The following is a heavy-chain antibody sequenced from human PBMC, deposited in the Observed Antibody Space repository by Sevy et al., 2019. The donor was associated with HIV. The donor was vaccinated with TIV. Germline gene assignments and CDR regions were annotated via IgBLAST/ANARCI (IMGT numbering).Heavy chain of an antibody. CDR1: GGSISSYF. Sequence: SETLSITCSVSGGSISSYFWTWVRQSPGKGLEWIGNIYFTGNTDYSPSLKSRVTLSLDTSKSQFSLPLKSVTAADTAIYFCARDSTTRPRVLDYRGQGTLVTVSS. J-gene: IGHJ4*02. CDR3: ARDSTTRPRVLDY. D-gene: IGHD1-1*01. CDR2: IYFTGNT. V-gene: IGHV4-59*01.